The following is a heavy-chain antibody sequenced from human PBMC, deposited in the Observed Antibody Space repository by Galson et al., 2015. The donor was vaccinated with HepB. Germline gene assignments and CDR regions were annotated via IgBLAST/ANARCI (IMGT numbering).Heavy chain of an antibody. CDR3: ACSGSYYNAWWFDP. CDR1: GFTFSSYA. J-gene: IGHJ5*02. CDR2: ISGSGGST. Sequence: SLRLSCAASGFTFSSYAMSWVRQAPGKGLEWVSAISGSGGSTYYGDSVKGRFTISRDNSKNTLYLQMNSLRAEDTAVYFCACSGSYYNAWWFDPWGQGTLVTVSS. V-gene: IGHV3-23*01. D-gene: IGHD3-10*02.